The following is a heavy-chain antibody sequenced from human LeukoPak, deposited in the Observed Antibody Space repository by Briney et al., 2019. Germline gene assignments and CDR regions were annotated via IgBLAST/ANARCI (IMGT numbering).Heavy chain of an antibody. D-gene: IGHD4-11*01. CDR2: IYTSGST. V-gene: IGHV4-61*02. Sequence: SQTLSLTCTVSGDSISSGSYFWSWIRQPDGKGLEWIGRIYTSGSTNYNPSLKSRVTISVDTSKNQFSLKLSSVTAADTAVYYCARCRSDYRTVDPWGQGTLVSVSS. CDR3: ARCRSDYRTVDP. CDR1: GDSISSGSYF. J-gene: IGHJ5*02.